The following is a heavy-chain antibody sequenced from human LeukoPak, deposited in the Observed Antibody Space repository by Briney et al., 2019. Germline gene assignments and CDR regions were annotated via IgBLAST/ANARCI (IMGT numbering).Heavy chain of an antibody. CDR1: GFTFSSYG. CDR2: ISGSGGGT. V-gene: IGHV3-23*01. D-gene: IGHD3-22*01. J-gene: IGHJ3*02. Sequence: GGSLRLSCAASGFTFSSYGMSWVRQAPGKGLERVSAISGSGGGTYYADSADSVKGRFTISRDNSKNTLFLQMNSLRAEDTAVYYCAKPTTVVVMSDAFDIWGQGTMVTVSS. CDR3: AKPTTVVVMSDAFDI.